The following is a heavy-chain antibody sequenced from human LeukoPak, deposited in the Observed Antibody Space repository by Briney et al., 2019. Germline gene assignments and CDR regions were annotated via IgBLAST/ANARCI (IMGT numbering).Heavy chain of an antibody. D-gene: IGHD6-6*01. CDR1: GFTFSDYY. J-gene: IGHJ6*03. V-gene: IGHV3-11*01. CDR2: ISSSGSTI. Sequence: GGSLRLSCAASGFTFSDYYMSWIRQAPGKGLAWVSYISSSGSTIYYADSVKGRFTISRDNAKNSLYLQMNSLRAEDTAVYYCARGGYSSSFGYYYYYMDVWGKGTTVTVSS. CDR3: ARGGYSSSFGYYYYYMDV.